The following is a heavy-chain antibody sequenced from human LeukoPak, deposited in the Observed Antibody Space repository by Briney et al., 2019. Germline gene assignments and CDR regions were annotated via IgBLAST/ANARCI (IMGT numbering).Heavy chain of an antibody. J-gene: IGHJ4*02. CDR2: IYYSGST. V-gene: IGHV4-39*01. D-gene: IGHD3-3*01. Sequence: SETLSLTCTVSGGSISSSSYYWGWIRQPPGKGLEWIGSIYYSGSTYYNPSLKSRVSISADTSKNQFSLKLSSVTAADTAVYYCARSITIFGLVNFADYWGQGTLVTVSS. CDR1: GGSISSSSYY. CDR3: ARSITIFGLVNFADY.